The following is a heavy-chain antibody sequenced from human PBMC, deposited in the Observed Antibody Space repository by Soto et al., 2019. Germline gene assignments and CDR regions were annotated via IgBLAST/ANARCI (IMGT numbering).Heavy chain of an antibody. Sequence: GGSLRLSCAASGFMFRHYSMNWVRQAPGKGLEWVSYISSSGTTKYYGDSVQGRFTISRDNARNSLYLQMDSLRDEDTAVYYCARDLTEWELRYFDPWGQGTLVTVSS. CDR1: GFMFRHYS. CDR3: ARDLTEWELRYFDP. D-gene: IGHD1-26*01. V-gene: IGHV3-48*02. J-gene: IGHJ4*02. CDR2: ISSSGTTK.